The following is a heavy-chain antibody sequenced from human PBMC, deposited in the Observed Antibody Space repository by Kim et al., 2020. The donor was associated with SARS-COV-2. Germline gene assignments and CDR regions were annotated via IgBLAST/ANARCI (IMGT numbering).Heavy chain of an antibody. D-gene: IGHD3-10*01. V-gene: IGHV3-11*03. J-gene: IGHJ4*01. Sequence: ADSVRGRCTVSRDNARNSLYLQMNSLTVDDTAVYYCATMRYGSQSYHYCDNWGHGSLVTVSS. CDR3: ATMRYGSQSYHYCDN.